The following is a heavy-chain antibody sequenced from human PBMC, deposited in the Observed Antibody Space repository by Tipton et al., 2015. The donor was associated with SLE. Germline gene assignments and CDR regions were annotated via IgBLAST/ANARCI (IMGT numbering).Heavy chain of an antibody. J-gene: IGHJ4*02. CDR3: ARDIEAPGDFLYFDY. CDR1: GGSISSYY. Sequence: TLSLTCTVSGGSISSYYWSWIRQPPGKGLEWIGQMHNSGDSTYNPPLKSRVTMSVDTSKNHFSLKLTSVIAADTAVYYCARDIEAPGDFLYFDYWGQGILVTVSS. V-gene: IGHV4-59*01. CDR2: MHNSGDS. D-gene: IGHD7-27*01.